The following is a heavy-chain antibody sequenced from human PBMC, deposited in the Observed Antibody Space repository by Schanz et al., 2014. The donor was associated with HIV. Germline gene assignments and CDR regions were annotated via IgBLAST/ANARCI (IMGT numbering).Heavy chain of an antibody. CDR1: GGSISSGAYS. D-gene: IGHD5-18*01. J-gene: IGHJ4*02. V-gene: IGHV4-30-2*01. CDR3: ARTYSYDDYFDY. Sequence: QLQLQESGSGLVKPSQTLSLTCAVSGGSISSGAYSWSWIRQPPGKGLEWIGYIYHSGSTYYNPSLKSRVTISVDRPKTQYSLNLPSVTAADTAVYYCARTYSYDDYFDYWGQGTLVTVSS. CDR2: IYHSGST.